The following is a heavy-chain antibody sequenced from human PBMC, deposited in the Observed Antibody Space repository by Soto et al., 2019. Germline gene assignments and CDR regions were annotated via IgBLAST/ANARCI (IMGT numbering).Heavy chain of an antibody. J-gene: IGHJ6*02. D-gene: IGHD2-15*01. CDR3: ARDPVVVAAARGPPYGMDV. Sequence: QVQLVESGGGVAQPWGSLRLSCAASGFIFSTYSMHWVRQPPGKGLERVADISYDGTIQHYTDSMKGRFTISRDNSKITLTLQMNSLTTEDTALYFCARDPVVVAAARGPPYGMDVWGQGTTVTVSS. CDR2: ISYDGTIQ. V-gene: IGHV3-30-3*01. CDR1: GFIFSTYS.